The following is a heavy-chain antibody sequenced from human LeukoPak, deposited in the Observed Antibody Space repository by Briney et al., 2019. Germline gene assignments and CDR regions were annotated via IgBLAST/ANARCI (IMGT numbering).Heavy chain of an antibody. CDR3: ARPQSPRDGYSEFDP. V-gene: IGHV1-46*01. Sequence: ASVKVSCKASGYTFTNYYMHWVRQAPGQGPEWTGIINPSGNTTRYAQKFQGRVTMTRDMSTSTVYMELRSLRSEDTAVYYCARPQSPRDGYSEFDPWGQGTLVTVSS. CDR2: INPSGNTT. J-gene: IGHJ5*02. CDR1: GYTFTNYY. D-gene: IGHD5-24*01.